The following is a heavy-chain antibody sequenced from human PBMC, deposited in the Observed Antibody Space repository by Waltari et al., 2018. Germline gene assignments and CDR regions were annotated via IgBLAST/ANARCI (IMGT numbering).Heavy chain of an antibody. CDR3: AAARRGQGVRIARDD. Sequence: QMQLVQSGPEVKKPETSVKVSCKASGFTFTSSAVQWVRQARGQRLEWIGWIVVGSGNTNYAQKFQERVTITRDMSTSTAYMELSSLRSEDTAVDYCAAARRGQGVRIARDDGGQGTRGTGSA. V-gene: IGHV1-58*01. J-gene: IGHJ4*02. CDR2: IVVGSGNT. CDR1: GFTFTSSA. D-gene: IGHD3-10*01.